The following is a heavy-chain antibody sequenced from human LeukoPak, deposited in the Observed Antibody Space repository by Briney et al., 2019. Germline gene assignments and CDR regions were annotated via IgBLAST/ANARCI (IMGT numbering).Heavy chain of an antibody. CDR3: ARDFGYGSGSYYSDY. CDR1: GYTFTSYG. V-gene: IGHV1-18*01. CDR2: ISAYNGNT. Sequence: ASVRVSCKASGYTFTSYGISWVRQAPGQGLEWMGWISAYNGNTNYAQKLQGRVTMTTDTSTSTAYMELRSLRSDDTAVYYCARDFGYGSGSYYSDYWGQGTLVTVSS. J-gene: IGHJ4*02. D-gene: IGHD3-10*01.